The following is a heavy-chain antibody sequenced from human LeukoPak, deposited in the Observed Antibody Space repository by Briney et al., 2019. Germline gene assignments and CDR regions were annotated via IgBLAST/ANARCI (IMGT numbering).Heavy chain of an antibody. D-gene: IGHD4-23*01. CDR3: AGSPTVDAAFNI. V-gene: IGHV3-23*01. CDR1: GFTFSSYE. Sequence: GGSLRLSCAASGFTFSSYEMNCVRQAPGKGLEWVSSISGSGGSTYYADSVRGRFTVSRDKSRNTLALQMNCLRAEHTAVYYCAGSPTVDAAFNIWGQGTMVTVSS. CDR2: ISGSGGST. J-gene: IGHJ3*02.